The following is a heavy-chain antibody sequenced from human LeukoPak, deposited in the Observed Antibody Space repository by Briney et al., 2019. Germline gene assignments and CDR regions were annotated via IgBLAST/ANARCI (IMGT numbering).Heavy chain of an antibody. J-gene: IGHJ4*02. CDR1: GYSISSGHY. Sequence: PSETLSLTCAVSGYSISSGHYWGWIRQPPGKGLEWIGTIYYSGSTYYNPSLKSRVTLSVYTSKNQFSLKLSSVTAADTAVYYCARRPLHLGELSSYYFDYWGQGTLVTVSS. D-gene: IGHD3-16*02. CDR2: IYYSGST. V-gene: IGHV4-38-2*01. CDR3: ARRPLHLGELSSYYFDY.